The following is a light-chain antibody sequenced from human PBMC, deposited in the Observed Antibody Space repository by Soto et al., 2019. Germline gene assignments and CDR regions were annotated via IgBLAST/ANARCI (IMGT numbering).Light chain of an antibody. CDR3: QSYDSSLRYV. V-gene: IGLV1-40*01. J-gene: IGLJ1*01. Sequence: QSVLTQPPSVSGAPGQRVTISCTGSSSNIGAGYDVHWYQQLPGTAPKLLIYGNSNRPSGVTDRFSGSKSGTSASLAITGLHAEDEADYYCQSYDSSLRYVFGTGTKLTVL. CDR1: SSNIGAGYD. CDR2: GNS.